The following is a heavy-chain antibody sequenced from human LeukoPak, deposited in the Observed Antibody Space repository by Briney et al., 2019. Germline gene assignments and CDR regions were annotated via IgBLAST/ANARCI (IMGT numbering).Heavy chain of an antibody. J-gene: IGHJ4*02. V-gene: IGHV3-23*01. CDR3: AKDQYYGFWSGRRGAPDY. Sequence: GGSLRLSCAASGFTFSSYAMSWVRQAPGKGLEWVSAISGSGGSTYYADSVKGRFTISRDNSKNTLYLQMNSLRAEDTAVYYCAKDQYYGFWSGRRGAPDYWGQGTLVTVSS. D-gene: IGHD3-3*01. CDR2: ISGSGGST. CDR1: GFTFSSYA.